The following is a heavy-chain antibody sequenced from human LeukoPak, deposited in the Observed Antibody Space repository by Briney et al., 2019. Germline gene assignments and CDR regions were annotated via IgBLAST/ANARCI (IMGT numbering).Heavy chain of an antibody. CDR2: ISSNGGST. Sequence: PGGSLRLSCAASGFTFSSYAMHWVRQAPGKGLEYVSAISSNGGSTYYANSVKGRFTISRDNSKNTLYLQMGSLRAEDMAVYYCARESHPHCSGGSCYSGVSDYWGQGTLVTVSP. CDR3: ARESHPHCSGGSCYSGVSDY. CDR1: GFTFSSYA. V-gene: IGHV3-64*01. J-gene: IGHJ4*02. D-gene: IGHD2-15*01.